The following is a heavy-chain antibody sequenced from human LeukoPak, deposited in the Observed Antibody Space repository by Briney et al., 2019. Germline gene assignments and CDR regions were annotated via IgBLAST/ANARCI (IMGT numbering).Heavy chain of an antibody. CDR2: ISSSSSTI. V-gene: IGHV3-48*02. D-gene: IGHD6-13*01. CDR1: GFTFSSQS. CDR3: ARDYNSSPDY. J-gene: IGHJ4*02. Sequence: PGGSLRLSCAASGFTFSSQSMSWVRQAPGKGLEWVSHISSSSSTIYYADSVKGRFTISRDNARNTLYLQMNSLRDDDTAVYYCARDYNSSPDYWGQGTLVTVSS.